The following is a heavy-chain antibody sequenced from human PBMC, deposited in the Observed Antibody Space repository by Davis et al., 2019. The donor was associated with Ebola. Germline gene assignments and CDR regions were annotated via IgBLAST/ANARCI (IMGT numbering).Heavy chain of an antibody. CDR2: VSPDGSSA. CDR1: GFTVSSNY. CDR3: SRVGDLAAAAHFDY. V-gene: IGHV3-74*01. J-gene: IGHJ4*02. Sequence: LSLTCAASGFTVSSNYMTWVRQAPGKGLVWVSCVSPDGSSAVYADSVKGRFTISRDNAKNTLYLQINSLRAEDTAMYYCSRVGDLAAAAHFDYWGQGSLVTVSS. D-gene: IGHD6-13*01.